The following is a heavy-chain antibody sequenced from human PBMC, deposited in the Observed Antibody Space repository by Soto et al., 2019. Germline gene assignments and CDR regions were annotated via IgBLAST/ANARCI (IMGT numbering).Heavy chain of an antibody. CDR2: IAYDGSNK. CDR3: ARRIQPYYFDY. D-gene: IGHD5-18*01. Sequence: QVQLVESGGGVVQPGRSLRLSCAASGFTFSSYAMHWVRQAPGKGLEWVAVIAYDGSNKYYADSVKGRFTISRDNSKNTRYLQMNSLRAEDTAVYYCARRIQPYYFDYWGQGTLVNVFS. J-gene: IGHJ4*02. CDR1: GFTFSSYA. V-gene: IGHV3-30-3*01.